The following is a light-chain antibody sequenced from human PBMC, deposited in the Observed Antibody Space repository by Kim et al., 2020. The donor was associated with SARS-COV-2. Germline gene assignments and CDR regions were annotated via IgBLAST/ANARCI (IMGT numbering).Light chain of an antibody. CDR1: QDISSH. J-gene: IGKJ4*01. CDR3: QQRSRWPLS. CDR2: EAS. V-gene: IGKV3-11*01. Sequence: LSPGEPPTLSCKSSQDISSHLAWYQHRPGQPPRLLIHEASIRATGIPVRFSGSGSATDFTLTIASLEPEDFAVYYCQQRSRWPLSFGGGTKVDIK.